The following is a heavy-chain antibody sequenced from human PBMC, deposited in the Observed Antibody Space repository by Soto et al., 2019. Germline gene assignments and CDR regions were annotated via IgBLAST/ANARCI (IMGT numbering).Heavy chain of an antibody. Sequence: VESLKISCNGSGYSFSTAWIGWGRQMSWKGLEWMGTIYPSDSDTRYSPSFQGQVIISADKSTSTAYLQWRSLKASDTAMYYCATRAEYYDFWSGYYGAWGQGTLVTVSS. CDR2: IYPSDSDT. CDR1: GYSFSTAW. V-gene: IGHV5-51*01. J-gene: IGHJ5*02. D-gene: IGHD3-3*01. CDR3: ATRAEYYDFWSGYYGA.